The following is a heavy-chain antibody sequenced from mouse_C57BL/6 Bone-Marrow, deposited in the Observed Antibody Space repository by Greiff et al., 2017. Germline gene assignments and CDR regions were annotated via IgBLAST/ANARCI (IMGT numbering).Heavy chain of an antibody. CDR3: ARHGYDDGYYFDY. Sequence: EVQGVESGPVLVKPGASVKMSCKASGYTFTDYYMNWVKQSHGKSLEWIGVINPYNGGTSYNQKFKGKATLTVDKSSSTAYIELNSLTSEDSAVYYCARHGYDDGYYFDYWGQGTTLTVSS. CDR1: GYTFTDYY. D-gene: IGHD2-2*01. J-gene: IGHJ2*01. CDR2: INPYNGGT. V-gene: IGHV1-19*01.